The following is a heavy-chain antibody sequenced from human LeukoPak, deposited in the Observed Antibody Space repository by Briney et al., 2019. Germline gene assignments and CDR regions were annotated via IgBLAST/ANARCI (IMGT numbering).Heavy chain of an antibody. CDR2: IKQDGSEK. J-gene: IGHJ4*02. CDR1: RFTFSSYW. D-gene: IGHD4-17*01. V-gene: IGHV3-7*01. Sequence: GGSLRLSCAASRFTFSSYWMSWFRQAPGKGLEWVANIKQDGSEKYYVDSVKGRFTISRDNAKNSLYLQMNSLRAEDTAVYYCAREEYGDHMWWGQGTLVTVSS. CDR3: AREEYGDHMW.